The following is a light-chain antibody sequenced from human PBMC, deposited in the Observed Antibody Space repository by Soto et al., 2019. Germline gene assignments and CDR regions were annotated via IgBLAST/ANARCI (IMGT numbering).Light chain of an antibody. J-gene: IGKJ1*01. CDR2: SAS. CDR3: QQTSIRWT. Sequence: DIQMTQSPSSLSASVGDRIIITCRAIQDIATYLNWYQQTPGKAPKLLIYSASTLPVGVPSRFSGSGSGTHFTLTVTSLQPEDLGSYYWQQTSIRWTFGQGTKVEI. CDR1: QDIATY. V-gene: IGKV1-39*01.